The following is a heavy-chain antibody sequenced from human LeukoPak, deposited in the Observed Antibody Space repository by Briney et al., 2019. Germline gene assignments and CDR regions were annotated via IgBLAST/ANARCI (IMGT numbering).Heavy chain of an antibody. CDR1: GDSISTYY. CDR2: IYYSGST. D-gene: IGHD6-13*01. Sequence: PSETLSLTCTVSGDSISTYYWNWIRQPPGKGLEWIGSIYYSGSTNYNPSLKSRVTISLDTSKKQFSLKLSSVTPADTAVYYCARTRIAAAGRQYYYYEMDVWGQGTTVTVSS. V-gene: IGHV4-59*01. J-gene: IGHJ6*02. CDR3: ARTRIAAAGRQYYYYEMDV.